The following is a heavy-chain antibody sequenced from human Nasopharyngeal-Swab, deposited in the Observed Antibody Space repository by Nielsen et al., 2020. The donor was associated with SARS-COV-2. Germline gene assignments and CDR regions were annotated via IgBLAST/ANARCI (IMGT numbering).Heavy chain of an antibody. D-gene: IGHD3-10*01. J-gene: IGHJ3*02. CDR3: AKDTAYYPVVAFDI. CDR1: GFTFDDYA. V-gene: IGHV3-9*01. CDR2: ISWNSGSI. Sequence: SLKISCAASGFTFDDYAMHWVRQAPGKGLEWVSGISWNSGSIGYADSVKGRFTISRDNAKNSLYLQMNSLRAEDTVLYYCAKDTAYYPVVAFDIWGQGTMVTVSS.